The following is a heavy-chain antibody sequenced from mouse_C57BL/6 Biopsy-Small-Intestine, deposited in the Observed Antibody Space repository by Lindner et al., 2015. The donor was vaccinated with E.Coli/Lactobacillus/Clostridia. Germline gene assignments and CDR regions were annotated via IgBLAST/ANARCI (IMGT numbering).Heavy chain of an antibody. J-gene: IGHJ3*01. CDR3: ARGDYDWFAY. Sequence: VQLQESGPELVKPGASVKISRKASGYSFTSYYIHWVKQRPGQGLEWIGWIYPGSGNTKYNENFKGKATLTADTSSSTAYMQLNSLTSEDSAVYYCARGDYDWFAYWGQGTRVTVSA. CDR2: IYPGSGNT. V-gene: IGHV1-66*01. D-gene: IGHD2-4*01. CDR1: GYSFTSYY.